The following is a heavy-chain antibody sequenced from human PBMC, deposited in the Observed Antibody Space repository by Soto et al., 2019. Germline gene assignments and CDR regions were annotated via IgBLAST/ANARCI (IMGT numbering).Heavy chain of an antibody. V-gene: IGHV3-23*01. D-gene: IGHD3-10*01. J-gene: IGHJ6*02. CDR2: LDGAGGST. CDR3: AAPRDEYGSGVSWFTYGMDI. CDR1: GFTFSDYA. Sequence: GGSLRLSCLASGFTFSDYATTWVRHVPGRGLEWVASLDGAGGSTYYADSVRGRSTISRDNSQNTLFLQMKRLTVDDTAIYYCAAPRDEYGSGVSWFTYGMDIWGQGTTVTVSS.